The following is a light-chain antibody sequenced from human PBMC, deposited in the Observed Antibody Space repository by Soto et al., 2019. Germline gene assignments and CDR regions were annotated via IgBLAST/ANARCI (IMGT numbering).Light chain of an antibody. CDR2: DSS. V-gene: IGKV3-20*01. J-gene: IGKJ1*01. CDR1: QSVSSY. CDR3: QQYGSSGT. Sequence: EIVLTQSPAPLSLSPGERATLSCRASQSVSSYLAWYQQKPGQAPRLLIYDSSTRATALPARFSGSGSGTDFTLTISRLEPEDFAVYYCQQYGSSGTFGQGTKVDIK.